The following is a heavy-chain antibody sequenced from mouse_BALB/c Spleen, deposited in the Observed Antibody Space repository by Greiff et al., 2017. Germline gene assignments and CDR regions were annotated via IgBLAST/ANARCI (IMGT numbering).Heavy chain of an antibody. Sequence: QVQLQQSGAELVKPGASVKLSCKTSGYTFTSYWIQWVKQRPGQGLGWIGEIFPGTGTTYYNEKFKGKATLTIDTSSSTAYMQLSSLTSEDSAVYFCARDHYYGHYDAMDYWGQGTSVTVSS. V-gene: IGHV1S132*01. D-gene: IGHD1-1*01. CDR3: ARDHYYGHYDAMDY. CDR1: GYTFTSYW. J-gene: IGHJ4*01. CDR2: IFPGTGTT.